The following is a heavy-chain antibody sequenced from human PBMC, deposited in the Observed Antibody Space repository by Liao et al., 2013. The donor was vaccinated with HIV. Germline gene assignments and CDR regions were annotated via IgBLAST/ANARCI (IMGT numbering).Heavy chain of an antibody. D-gene: IGHD6-13*01. V-gene: IGHV4-4*07. J-gene: IGHJ4*02. CDR1: GGSISSFQ. CDR3: GSLSSSWYVSVDY. Sequence: QVQLQESGPGLVKPSETLPLTCTVSGGSISSFQWNWIRQPAGKGLEWIGRIYTSGSTNYNPSLKSRVTMSVDTSKNQFSLKLSSVTAADTAVYYCGSLSSSWYVSVDYWGQGTLVTVSS. CDR2: IYTSGST.